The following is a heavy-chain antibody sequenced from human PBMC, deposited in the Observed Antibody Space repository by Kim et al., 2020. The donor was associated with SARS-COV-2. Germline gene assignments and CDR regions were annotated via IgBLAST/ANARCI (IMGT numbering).Heavy chain of an antibody. J-gene: IGHJ6*02. D-gene: IGHD5-18*01. Sequence: SVKGRFTITRDHTKNTLYLQMNSLRAEDTAVYYCAKEQGLLIYYYYGMDVWGQGTTVNVSS. V-gene: IGHV3-30*02. CDR3: AKEQGLLIYYYYGMDV.